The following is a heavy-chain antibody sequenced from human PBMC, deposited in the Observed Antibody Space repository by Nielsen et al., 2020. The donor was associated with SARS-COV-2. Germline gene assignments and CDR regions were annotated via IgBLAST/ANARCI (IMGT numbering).Heavy chain of an antibody. CDR2: IYCSGDT. CDR3: ARTYSSGWSHYFDY. D-gene: IGHD6-19*01. V-gene: IGHV4-59*01. CDR1: GGSISGYY. Sequence: SETLSLTCSVSGGSISGYYWSWIRQPPGKGLEWIGYIYCSGDTNYNPSLKSRVTISVDTSKNQFSLKLSSVTAADTAVYYCARTYSSGWSHYFDYWGQGTLVTVSS. J-gene: IGHJ4*02.